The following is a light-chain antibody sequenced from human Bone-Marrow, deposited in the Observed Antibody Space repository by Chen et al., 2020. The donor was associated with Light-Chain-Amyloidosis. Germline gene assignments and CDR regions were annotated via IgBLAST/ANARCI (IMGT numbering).Light chain of an antibody. CDR1: QSVSSYY. J-gene: IGKJ1*01. CDR3: QQFLGSPWT. CDR2: GAS. Sequence: EMVLTQSPGTLSLSPGEKTSLSCRASQSVSSYYIAWYQQRRGQAPRLLIYGASQRADGIPDRFSGSGSGTDFTLTISRLEADDFAVYFCQQFLGSPWTFGQGTKVEVK. V-gene: IGKV3-20*01.